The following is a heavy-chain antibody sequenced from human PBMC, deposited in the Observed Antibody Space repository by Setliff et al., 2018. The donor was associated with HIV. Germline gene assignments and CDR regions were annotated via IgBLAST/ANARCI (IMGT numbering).Heavy chain of an antibody. J-gene: IGHJ4*02. CDR1: GFTFDDFG. D-gene: IGHD3-9*01. CDR3: AREAYDVLTPHAHIDY. Sequence: RPGGSLRLSCAASGFTFDDFGMTWVRQRPGKGLEWVSGINWNGAITHYADSVKGRFTISRDNAKNSLHLQMNSLRAEDAAFYYCAREAYDVLTPHAHIDYWGQGVLVTVS. CDR2: INWNGAIT. V-gene: IGHV3-20*04.